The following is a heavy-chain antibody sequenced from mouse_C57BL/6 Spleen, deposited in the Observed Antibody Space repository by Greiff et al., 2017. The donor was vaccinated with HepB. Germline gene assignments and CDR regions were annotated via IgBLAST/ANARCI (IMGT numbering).Heavy chain of an antibody. CDR1: GYTFTSYW. Sequence: VQLQQPGAELVKPGASVKLSCKASGYTFTSYWMQWVKQRPGQGLEWIGEIDPSDSYTNYNQKFKGKATLTVDTSSSTAYMQLSSLTSEDSAVYYCASRLSYDHWGQGTTLTVSS. V-gene: IGHV1-50*01. CDR3: ASRLSYDH. J-gene: IGHJ2*01. D-gene: IGHD2-3*01. CDR2: IDPSDSYT.